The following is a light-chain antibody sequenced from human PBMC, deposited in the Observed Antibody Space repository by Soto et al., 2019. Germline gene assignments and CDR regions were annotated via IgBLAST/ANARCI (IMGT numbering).Light chain of an antibody. J-gene: IGKJ2*01. CDR1: QSISSW. CDR2: DAS. V-gene: IGKV1-5*01. CDR3: QQYNSYSYT. Sequence: DIQMTQSPSTLSASVGDSVTITCRASQSISSWLAWYQQKTGKAPKLLIYDASSLESGVPSRFSGSGSGTEFTLTISSLQPDDFATYYCQQYNSYSYTFGQGTKLEIK.